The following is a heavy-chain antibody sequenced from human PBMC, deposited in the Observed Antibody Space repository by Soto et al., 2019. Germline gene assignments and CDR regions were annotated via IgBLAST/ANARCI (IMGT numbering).Heavy chain of an antibody. CDR1: GYTFTSYD. D-gene: IGHD3-3*01. CDR2: MNPNSGNT. V-gene: IGHV1-8*01. J-gene: IGHJ6*03. Sequence: ASVKVSCKASGYTFTSYDINCVRQATGQGLEWMGWMNPNSGNTGYAQKFQGRVTMTRNTSISTAYMELSSLRSEDTAVYYCAREIDYAYDFWSGYLLYYYYMDVWGKETTVTVSS. CDR3: AREIDYAYDFWSGYLLYYYYMDV.